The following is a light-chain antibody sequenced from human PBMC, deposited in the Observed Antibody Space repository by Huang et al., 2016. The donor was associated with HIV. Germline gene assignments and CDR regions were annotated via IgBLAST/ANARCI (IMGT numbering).Light chain of an antibody. J-gene: IGKJ1*01. CDR2: HSS. V-gene: IGKV3D-20*02. Sequence: EIVLTQSPDTLSLSPGEGGAISCRASQNVTNDYLAWYQQKSGQAPRLLIYHSSGRDTGVPVRFGGRGSGAEFTLTIDRLEPEDFASYYCQQYSASPWTFGPGTKLEVK. CDR3: QQYSASPWT. CDR1: QNVTNDY.